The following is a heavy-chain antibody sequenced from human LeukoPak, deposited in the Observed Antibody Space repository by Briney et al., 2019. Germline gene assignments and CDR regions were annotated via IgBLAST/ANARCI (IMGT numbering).Heavy chain of an antibody. D-gene: IGHD3-3*01. Sequence: GGSLRLSCAASGFTFSIYRMTWVRQAPGKGLEWVSTINSGGGTYYADSVKGRFTISRDNSKNTLDLQMNSLRAEDTAVYYCAKDHGDWGQGTLVTVSS. J-gene: IGHJ4*02. CDR1: GFTFSIYR. CDR3: AKDHGD. V-gene: IGHV3-23*01. CDR2: INSGGGT.